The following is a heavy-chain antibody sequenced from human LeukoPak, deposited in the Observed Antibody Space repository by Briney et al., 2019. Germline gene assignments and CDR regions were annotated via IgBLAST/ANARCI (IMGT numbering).Heavy chain of an antibody. CDR3: ARDWVDGYYYGMDV. J-gene: IGHJ6*04. V-gene: IGHV3-30*04. CDR1: GFTFSSYA. CDR2: ISYDGSNK. D-gene: IGHD5-12*01. Sequence: PGGSLRLSCAASGFTFSSYAMHWVRQAPGKGLEWVAVISYDGSNKYYADSVKGRFTISRDNSKNTLYLQMNSLRAEDTAVYYCARDWVDGYYYGMDVWGKGTTVTVSS.